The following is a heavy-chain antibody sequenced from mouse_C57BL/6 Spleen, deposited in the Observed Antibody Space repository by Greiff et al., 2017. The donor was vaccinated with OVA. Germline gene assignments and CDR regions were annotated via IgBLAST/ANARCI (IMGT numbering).Heavy chain of an antibody. Sequence: QVQLQQPGAELVMPGASVKLSCKASGYTFTSYWMHWVKQRPGQGLEWIGEIDPSDSYTNYNQKFKGKSTLTVDNSSSTAYMQLSSLTSEDSAVYYCARCYYYGSSDAWYFDVWGTGTTVTVSS. V-gene: IGHV1-69*01. CDR1: GYTFTSYW. D-gene: IGHD1-1*01. CDR2: IDPSDSYT. CDR3: ARCYYYGSSDAWYFDV. J-gene: IGHJ1*03.